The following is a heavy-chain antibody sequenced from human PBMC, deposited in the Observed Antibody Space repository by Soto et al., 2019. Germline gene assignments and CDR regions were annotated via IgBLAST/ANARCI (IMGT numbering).Heavy chain of an antibody. V-gene: IGHV5-10-1*01. CDR2: IDPSDSYT. CDR1: GYSFTSYW. D-gene: IGHD3-10*01. J-gene: IGHJ6*02. Sequence: GESLKISCKGSGYSFTSYWISWVRQMPGKGLEWMGRIDPSDSYTNSSPSFQGHVTISADKSISTAYLQWSSLKASDTAMYYCAISSGYWFGYYYYYGMDVWGQGTTVTVSS. CDR3: AISSGYWFGYYYYYGMDV.